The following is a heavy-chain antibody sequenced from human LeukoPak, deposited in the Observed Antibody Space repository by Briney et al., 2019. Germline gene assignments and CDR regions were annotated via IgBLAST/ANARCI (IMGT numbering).Heavy chain of an antibody. V-gene: IGHV4-59*08. CDR1: GGSISSFY. J-gene: IGHJ6*02. Sequence: SETLSLTCTVSGGSISSFYWSWIRQPPGKGLEWIGYIYYSGSTNYNPSLKSRVTISVDTSKNQFSLKLSSVTAADTAVYYCARQGYCSGGSCYGGSYYYGMDVWGQGTTVTVSS. CDR3: ARQGYCSGGSCYGGSYYYGMDV. D-gene: IGHD2-15*01. CDR2: IYYSGST.